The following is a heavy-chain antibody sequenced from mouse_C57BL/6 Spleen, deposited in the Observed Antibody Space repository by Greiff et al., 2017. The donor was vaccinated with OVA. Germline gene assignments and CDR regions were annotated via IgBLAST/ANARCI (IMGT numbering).Heavy chain of an antibody. J-gene: IGHJ4*01. CDR3: ARSPIYDSSYYYAMDY. CDR2: INPGSGGT. V-gene: IGHV1-54*01. Sequence: QVQLKESGAELVRPGTSVKVSCKASGYAFPNYLLEWVKQRPGQGLEWIGVINPGSGGTNYNEKFKGKATLTADKSSSTAYMQLSSLASEDSAVYFCARSPIYDSSYYYAMDYWGQGTSVTVSS. D-gene: IGHD2-3*01. CDR1: GYAFPNYL.